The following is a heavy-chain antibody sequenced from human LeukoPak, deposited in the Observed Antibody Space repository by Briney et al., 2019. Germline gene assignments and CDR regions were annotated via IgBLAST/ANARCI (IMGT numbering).Heavy chain of an antibody. J-gene: IGHJ6*02. V-gene: IGHV3-33*01. D-gene: IGHD3-10*01. CDR1: GFTFSSYG. CDR3: ARDVTMVRGVSYSMDV. CDR2: IWYDGSNK. Sequence: GRSLRLSCAASGFTFSSYGMHWVRQAPGKGLEWVAVIWYDGSNKYYADSVKGRFTISRDNSKNTLYLQMNSLRAEDTAVYYCARDVTMVRGVSYSMDVWGQGTTVTVSS.